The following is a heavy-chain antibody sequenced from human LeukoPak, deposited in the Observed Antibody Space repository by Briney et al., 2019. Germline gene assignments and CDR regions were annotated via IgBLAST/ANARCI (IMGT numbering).Heavy chain of an antibody. Sequence: GESLKISCKGSGYGFTSYWIGWVRQMPGKGLEWMGIIYPGDSDTRYSPSLQGQVTISTDKSISTAYLQWSSLKASDTAMYYCARQGAVTAPLNWYFDLWGRGTLVTVST. V-gene: IGHV5-51*01. J-gene: IGHJ2*01. CDR2: IYPGDSDT. CDR1: GYGFTSYW. CDR3: ARQGAVTAPLNWYFDL. D-gene: IGHD4-17*01.